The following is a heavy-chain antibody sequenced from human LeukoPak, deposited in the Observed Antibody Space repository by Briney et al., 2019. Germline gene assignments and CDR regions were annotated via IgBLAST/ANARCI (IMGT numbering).Heavy chain of an antibody. D-gene: IGHD6-13*01. CDR3: ARDSSSWSYFDY. V-gene: IGHV3-21*01. Sequence: PGGSLRLSCAASGFTFNIYTMNWVRQAPGKGLEWVASISSSRSYIYYADSVKGRFTISRDNGKNSLYLQMNSLRVEDTAVYYCARDSSSWSYFDYWGQGTRVTVSS. CDR1: GFTFNIYT. CDR2: ISSSRSYI. J-gene: IGHJ4*02.